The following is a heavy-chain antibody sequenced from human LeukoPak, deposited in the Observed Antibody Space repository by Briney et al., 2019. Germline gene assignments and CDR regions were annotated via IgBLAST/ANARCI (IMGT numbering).Heavy chain of an antibody. CDR2: ISSNSGYI. V-gene: IGHV3-21*01. CDR3: ARSRGSITTPAYDY. D-gene: IGHD3-22*01. Sequence: GGSLRLSCAASRFTFSSYTTNWVRQAPGKVLEWVSSISSNSGYIYYADSVKGRLSLSRDNAENSLYLQMNSLRGEHTGMYYCARSRGSITTPAYDYWGQGTLVTVSS. CDR1: RFTFSSYT. J-gene: IGHJ4*02.